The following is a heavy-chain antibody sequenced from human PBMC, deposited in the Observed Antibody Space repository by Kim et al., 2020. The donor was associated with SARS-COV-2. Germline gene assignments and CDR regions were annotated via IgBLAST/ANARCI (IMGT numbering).Heavy chain of an antibody. CDR2: ISGSGGST. V-gene: IGHV3-23*01. CDR1: GFTFSSCA. D-gene: IGHD6-19*01. CDR3: AKGSSGYSSGWTDY. J-gene: IGHJ4*02. Sequence: GGSLRLSCAASGFTFSSCAMSWVRQAPGKGLEWVSAISGSGGSTYYADPVKGRFTISRDNSKNTLYLQMNSLRAEDTAVYYCAKGSSGYSSGWTDYWGQGTLVTVSS.